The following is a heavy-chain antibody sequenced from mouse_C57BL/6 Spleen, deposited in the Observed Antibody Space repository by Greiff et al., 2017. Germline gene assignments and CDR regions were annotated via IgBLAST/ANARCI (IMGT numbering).Heavy chain of an antibody. CDR2: INPSTGGT. CDR3: ARGELGTPLVAY. J-gene: IGHJ3*01. Sequence: EVQRVESGPELVKPGASVKISCKASGYSFTGYYMHWVKQSPEKSLEWIGEINPSTGGTTYNQKFKAKATLTVDKSSSTAYMQLKSLTSEDSAVYYCARGELGTPLVAYWGQGTLVTVSA. CDR1: GYSFTGYY. V-gene: IGHV1-42*01. D-gene: IGHD4-1*01.